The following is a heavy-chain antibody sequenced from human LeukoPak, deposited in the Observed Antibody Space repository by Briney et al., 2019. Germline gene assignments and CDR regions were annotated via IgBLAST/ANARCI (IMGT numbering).Heavy chain of an antibody. D-gene: IGHD5-18*01. CDR3: ARGRDSRLDY. V-gene: IGHV4-30-2*01. J-gene: IGHJ4*02. Sequence: SETLSLTCAVSGGSIGSGGYFWSWIRQPPGKGLEWIGYIYHSGSTYYNPSLKSRVTISVDRSKDQFSLKLSSVTAADTAVYYCARGRDSRLDYWGQGTLVTVSS. CDR2: IYHSGST. CDR1: GGSIGSGGYF.